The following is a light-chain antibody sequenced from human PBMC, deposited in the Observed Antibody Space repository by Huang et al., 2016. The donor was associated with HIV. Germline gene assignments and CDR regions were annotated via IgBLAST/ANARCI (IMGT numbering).Light chain of an antibody. CDR2: GAS. V-gene: IGKV3-15*01. J-gene: IGKJ1*01. CDR3: QQYDYWPPVT. Sequence: IVMTQSPVTLSVSPGERAALSCRAGQSIKSNLAWYQRKPGQAPRLLIYGASTRATGVPARFSGSWSGTEFTLTINNLQSDDFAVYYCQQYDYWPPVTFGQGTKV. CDR1: QSIKSN.